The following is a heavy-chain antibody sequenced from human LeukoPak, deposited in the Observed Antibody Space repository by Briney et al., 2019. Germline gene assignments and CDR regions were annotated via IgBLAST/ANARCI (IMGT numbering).Heavy chain of an antibody. CDR1: GGSISSYY. J-gene: IGHJ6*03. CDR3: ARVAKTTTNYYYYMDV. Sequence: SETLSLTCTVSGGSISSYYWSWIRQPPGKGLEWVGYIYYSGSTNYNPSLKSRVTISVDTSKNQFSLKLSSVTAADTAVYYCARVAKTTTNYYYYMDVWGKGTTVIVS. V-gene: IGHV4-59*01. D-gene: IGHD1-1*01. CDR2: IYYSGST.